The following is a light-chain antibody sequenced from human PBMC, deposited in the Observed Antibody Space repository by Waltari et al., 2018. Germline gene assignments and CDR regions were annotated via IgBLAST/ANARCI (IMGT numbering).Light chain of an antibody. CDR2: DVS. V-gene: IGLV2-14*01. J-gene: IGLJ2*01. Sequence: QSALTQPASVSGSPGQSITISCTGTSSDVGCYNYVSWYQQHPGKAPKLMLYDVSKRPSGVSNRFSGSKSGNTASLTISGLQAEDEADYYCSSYTSSSTLVFGGGTKLTVL. CDR3: SSYTSSSTLV. CDR1: SSDVGCYNY.